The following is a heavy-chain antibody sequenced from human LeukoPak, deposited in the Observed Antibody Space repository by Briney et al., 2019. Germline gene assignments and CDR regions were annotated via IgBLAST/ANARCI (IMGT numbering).Heavy chain of an antibody. J-gene: IGHJ4*02. D-gene: IGHD5-24*01. Sequence: GGSLRLSCAASGFTLSSYAMSWVRRAPGKGLEGVSAISGSGGSTYYADSVKGRFTMSRDNSKSTLFLQMNSLRAEDTAVYYCAKDPRVGSRVATPCHWGQGTLVTVAS. CDR1: GFTLSSYA. V-gene: IGHV3-23*01. CDR2: ISGSGGST. CDR3: AKDPRVGSRVATPCH.